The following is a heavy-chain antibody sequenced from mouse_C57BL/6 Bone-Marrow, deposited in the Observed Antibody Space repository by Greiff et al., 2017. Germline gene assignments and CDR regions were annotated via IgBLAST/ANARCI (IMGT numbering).Heavy chain of an antibody. V-gene: IGHV1-15*01. Sequence: QVQLQQSGAELVRPGASVTLSCKASGYTFTDYEMHWVKQTPVHGLEWIGALDPDTGGTAYNQKFKGKAILTADKSSSTAYMELRSLTSEDAAVYYCTTGTGNDYWGQGTTLTVSS. CDR3: TTGTGNDY. CDR2: LDPDTGGT. J-gene: IGHJ2*01. CDR1: GYTFTDYE. D-gene: IGHD3-3*01.